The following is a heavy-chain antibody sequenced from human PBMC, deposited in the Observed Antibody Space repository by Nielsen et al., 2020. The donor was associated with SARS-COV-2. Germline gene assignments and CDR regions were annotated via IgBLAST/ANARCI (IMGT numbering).Heavy chain of an antibody. CDR3: ARDQAFRGDAPQGDY. Sequence: ASVKVSCKASGYTFTGYYMHWVRQAPGQGLEWMGRINPNSGGTNYAQKFQGRVTMTRDTSISTAYMELRSLRSDDTAVYYCARDQAFRGDAPQGDYWGQGTLVTVSS. CDR1: GYTFTGYY. V-gene: IGHV1-2*06. D-gene: IGHD2-21*02. CDR2: INPNSGGT. J-gene: IGHJ4*02.